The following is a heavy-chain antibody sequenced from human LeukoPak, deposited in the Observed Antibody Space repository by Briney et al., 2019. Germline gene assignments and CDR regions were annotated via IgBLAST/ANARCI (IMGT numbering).Heavy chain of an antibody. V-gene: IGHV1-2*02. CDR2: LNPKTGGT. J-gene: IGHJ4*02. Sequence: RASVKVSCKASGYTFTGYYLHWVRQAPGQGLEWMGWLNPKTGGTSYAQKFQGRVTMTRDTSISTVNMELSRLTSDDTAVYYCARATAENDHWGQGTLVTVSS. CDR1: GYTFTGYY. CDR3: ARATAENDH. D-gene: IGHD1-14*01.